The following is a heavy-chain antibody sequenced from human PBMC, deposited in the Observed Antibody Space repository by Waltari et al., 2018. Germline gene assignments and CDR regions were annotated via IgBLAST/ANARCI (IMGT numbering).Heavy chain of an antibody. CDR1: GGSISSYY. Sequence: QVQLQESGPGLVKPSETLSLTCTVSGGSISSYYWSWIRQPPGKGLEGIGYIYYSGRTNYNPSLKSRVTISVDTSKNQFSLKLSSVTAADTAVYYCARRSAGYSSSWFYYYGMDVWGQGTTVTVSS. J-gene: IGHJ6*02. CDR2: IYYSGRT. D-gene: IGHD6-13*01. V-gene: IGHV4-59*01. CDR3: ARRSAGYSSSWFYYYGMDV.